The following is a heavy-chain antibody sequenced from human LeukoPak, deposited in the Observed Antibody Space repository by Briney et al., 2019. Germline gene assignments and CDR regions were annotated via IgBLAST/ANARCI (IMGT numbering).Heavy chain of an antibody. Sequence: ASVKVSCKASGYTFTSYAISWVRQAPGQGLEWMGWISANSGNTNYAQEFQGRVTVTTDTSTTTAYMELRSLRSDDTAVYYCARGGGYDSLDPWGQGTLVTVSS. D-gene: IGHD5-12*01. J-gene: IGHJ5*02. CDR1: GYTFTSYA. CDR2: ISANSGNT. CDR3: ARGGGYDSLDP. V-gene: IGHV1-18*01.